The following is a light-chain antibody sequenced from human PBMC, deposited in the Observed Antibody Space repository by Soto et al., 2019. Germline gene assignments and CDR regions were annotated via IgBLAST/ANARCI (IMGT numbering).Light chain of an antibody. CDR2: DVS. Sequence: EIVLTQSAATLSLSPGERVTLSFMASQSVSNSLAWYQQKPGQPPRLLIYDVSNRATGIPARFSGSGSGTDFTLTITSLEPEDFAVYFCHQRYNWPRVTFGQGTRLEIK. V-gene: IGKV3-11*01. J-gene: IGKJ5*01. CDR3: HQRYNWPRVT. CDR1: QSVSNS.